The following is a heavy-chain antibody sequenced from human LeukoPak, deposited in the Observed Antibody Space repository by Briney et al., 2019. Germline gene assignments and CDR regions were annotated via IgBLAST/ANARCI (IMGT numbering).Heavy chain of an antibody. D-gene: IGHD3-10*01. Sequence: ASVKVSCKASGYTFTSYYMHWVRQAPGQGLEWMGIINPSGGSTSYAQKFQGRVTMTRDTSTSTVYMELSSLRSEDTAVYYCARGLITMVRGVIRYYGMDVWGKGTTVTVSS. V-gene: IGHV1-46*01. CDR3: ARGLITMVRGVIRYYGMDV. J-gene: IGHJ6*04. CDR2: INPSGGST. CDR1: GYTFTSYY.